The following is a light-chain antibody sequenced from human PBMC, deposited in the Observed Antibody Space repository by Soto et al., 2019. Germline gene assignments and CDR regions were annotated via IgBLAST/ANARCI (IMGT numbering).Light chain of an antibody. CDR3: QKYNSAPLFT. CDR2: AAS. CDR1: QGISNY. Sequence: DIQMTQSPSSLSASVGDRVTITCRASQGISNYLAWYQQKPGKVPTLLIYAASTLQSGVPSRFSGSASGTDFTLTSSSLQPEDVATYYCQKYNSAPLFTFGPGTKVDIK. V-gene: IGKV1-27*01. J-gene: IGKJ3*01.